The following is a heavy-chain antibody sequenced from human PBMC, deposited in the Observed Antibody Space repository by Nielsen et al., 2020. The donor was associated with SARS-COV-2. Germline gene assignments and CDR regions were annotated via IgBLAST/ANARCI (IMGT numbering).Heavy chain of an antibody. V-gene: IGHV3-48*03. D-gene: IGHD4-17*01. CDR1: GFTFSSYD. CDR3: ARPSPNDYVYFDV. J-gene: IGHJ4*02. Sequence: GGSLRLSCAVSGFTFSSYDFNWVRQAPGKGLEWISYTSRSGATKFYADSVKGRFTISRDTARKSIYLQLNNLRADDTAVYYCARPSPNDYVYFDVWGQGTLVTVSS. CDR2: TSRSGATK.